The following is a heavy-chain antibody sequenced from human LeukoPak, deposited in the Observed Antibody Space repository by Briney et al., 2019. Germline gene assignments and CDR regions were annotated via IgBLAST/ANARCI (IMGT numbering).Heavy chain of an antibody. CDR2: IRQDGSET. CDR3: ARDGPGYSSLPEWFDP. J-gene: IGHJ5*02. Sequence: GGSLRLSCAASGFTFTSYWMNWVRQAPGKGLEWVADIRQDGSETFYVDSVKGRFTISRDNAKNSLYLQMNSLRAEDTAVYYCARDGPGYSSLPEWFDPWGQGTLVTVSS. V-gene: IGHV3-7*01. CDR1: GFTFTSYW. D-gene: IGHD6-13*01.